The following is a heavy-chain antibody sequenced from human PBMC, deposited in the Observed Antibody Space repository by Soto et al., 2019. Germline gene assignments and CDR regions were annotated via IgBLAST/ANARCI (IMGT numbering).Heavy chain of an antibody. CDR1: GGSISSGGYS. CDR3: ARYGSGSSVWFDP. J-gene: IGHJ5*02. D-gene: IGHD3-10*01. CDR2: IYHSGST. Sequence: SETLSLTCAVSGGSISSGGYSWSWIRQPPGKGLEWIGYIYHSGSTYYNPSLKSRVTISVDRSKNQFSLKLSSVTAADTAVYYCARYGSGSSVWFDPWGQGTLVTVSS. V-gene: IGHV4-30-2*01.